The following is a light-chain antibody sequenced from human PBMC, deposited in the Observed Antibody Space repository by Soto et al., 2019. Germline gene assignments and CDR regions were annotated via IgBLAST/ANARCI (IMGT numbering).Light chain of an antibody. CDR3: QQYNNWPRT. J-gene: IGKJ1*01. V-gene: IGKV3-15*01. CDR2: GAS. Sequence: EIVMTQSPATLSVSPGERATLSCRASQSVSSNLAWYQQKPGQAPRLLIYGASTRATGIPARFSGSGSGTEFTRTISSLQSKDFAVYYCQQYNNWPRTFGQGTKVEIK. CDR1: QSVSSN.